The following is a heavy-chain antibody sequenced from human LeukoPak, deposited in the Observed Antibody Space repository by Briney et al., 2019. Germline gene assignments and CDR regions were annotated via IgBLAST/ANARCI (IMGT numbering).Heavy chain of an antibody. V-gene: IGHV4-59*12. Sequence: PSETLSLTCIVSGGSISSYYWSWIRQPPGKGLEWIGYIYYSGSTNYNPSLKSRVTISVDTSKNQFSLKLTSATAADTAVYYCARDLGSSWFEPLDYWGQGILVIVSS. CDR3: ARDLGSSWFEPLDY. D-gene: IGHD6-13*01. J-gene: IGHJ4*02. CDR1: GGSISSYY. CDR2: IYYSGST.